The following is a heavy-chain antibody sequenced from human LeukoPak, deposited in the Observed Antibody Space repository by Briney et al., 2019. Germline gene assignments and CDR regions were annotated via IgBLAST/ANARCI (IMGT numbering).Heavy chain of an antibody. CDR2: MNPNSCNT. J-gene: IGHJ4*02. CDR3: ARGTYYYDSSGYRFDY. CDR1: VYTFTSYD. Sequence: ASVKVSCKASVYTFTSYDIHWVRPATGQGLEWMGWMNPNSCNTGYAQKFQGRVTMPRNTAISTAYMELRSLRSEDTAVYYCARGTYYYDSSGYRFDYWGQGTLVTVSS. V-gene: IGHV1-8*01. D-gene: IGHD3-22*01.